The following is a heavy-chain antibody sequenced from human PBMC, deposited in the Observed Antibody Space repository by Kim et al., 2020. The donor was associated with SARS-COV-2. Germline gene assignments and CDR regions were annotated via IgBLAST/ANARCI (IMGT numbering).Heavy chain of an antibody. CDR2: INPSGGST. V-gene: IGHV1-46*01. CDR3: ARTYYYDSSGYSSPVDY. Sequence: ASVKVSCKASGYTFTSYYMHWVRQAPGQGLEWMGIINPSGGSTSYAQKFQGRVTMTRDTSTSTVYMELSSLRSEDTAVYYCARTYYYDSSGYSSPVDYWGQGTLVTVSS. CDR1: GYTFTSYY. J-gene: IGHJ4*02. D-gene: IGHD3-22*01.